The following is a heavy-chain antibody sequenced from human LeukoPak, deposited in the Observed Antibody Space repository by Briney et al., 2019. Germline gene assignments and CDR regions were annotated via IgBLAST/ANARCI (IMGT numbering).Heavy chain of an antibody. CDR1: GGSIGAYH. D-gene: IGHD2-8*01. V-gene: IGHV4-59*08. J-gene: IGHJ3*01. CDR3: ARLRLRYQSNGSPTSYEPFDV. CDR2: ISYSGNT. Sequence: SETLSLTCTVSGGSIGAYHWSWIRQPPGKEMGYIGYISYSGNTDYNPSLKSRVTISLDTSMNQFSLRLTSVTAADTANYYCARLRLRYQSNGSPTSYEPFDVWGQGTVVTVSS.